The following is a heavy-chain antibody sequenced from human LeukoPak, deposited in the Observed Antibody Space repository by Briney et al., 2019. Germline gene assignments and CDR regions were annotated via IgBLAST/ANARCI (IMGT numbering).Heavy chain of an antibody. CDR2: IDTNTGNP. J-gene: IGHJ4*02. D-gene: IGHD3-22*01. CDR1: GYTFSSNA. Sequence: GASVKVSCKASGYTFSSNAINWVRQAPGQGLEWMGWIDTNTGNPTYAQGFTGQFVFSLDTSVSTAYLQISSLKAEDTAEYFCARGYDSSGYYGDNYFDYWGQGTLVTVSS. CDR3: ARGYDSSGYYGDNYFDY. V-gene: IGHV7-4-1*02.